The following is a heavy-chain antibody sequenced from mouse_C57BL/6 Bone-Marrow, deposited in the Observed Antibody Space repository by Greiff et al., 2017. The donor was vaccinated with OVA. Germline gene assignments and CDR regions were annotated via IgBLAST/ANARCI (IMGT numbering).Heavy chain of an antibody. CDR1: GYAFTNYL. CDR2: INPGSGGT. Sequence: QVQLQQSGAELVRPGTSVKVSCKASGYAFTNYLIEWVKQRPGQGLEWIGVINPGSGGTNYNEKFKGKATLTADKSSSTAYMQLSSLTSEDSAVYFCARLDPRFFYYFDYWGQGTTLTVSS. CDR3: ARLDPRFFYYFDY. J-gene: IGHJ2*01. V-gene: IGHV1-54*01. D-gene: IGHD1-1*01.